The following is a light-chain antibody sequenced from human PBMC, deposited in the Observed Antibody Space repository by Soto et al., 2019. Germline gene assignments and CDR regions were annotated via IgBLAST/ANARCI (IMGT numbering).Light chain of an antibody. Sequence: QSALTQPASVSGSPGQWIAISCSGTSSDVGTNNSVSWYQQSRGNAPKLMIHDVNKRSAGISDRFSGSNSGNAASPTISRLQAEDADDYYCSSFTSRTSYVFGTGTKLTVL. J-gene: IGLJ1*01. CDR3: SSFTSRTSYV. CDR1: SSDVGTNNS. V-gene: IGLV2-14*03. CDR2: DVN.